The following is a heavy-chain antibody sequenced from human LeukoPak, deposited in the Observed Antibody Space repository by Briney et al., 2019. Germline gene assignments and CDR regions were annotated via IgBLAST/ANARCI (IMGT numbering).Heavy chain of an antibody. CDR2: IYPDDSDT. J-gene: IGHJ4*02. CDR1: GYSFSNYW. CDR3: ARRSGSFQGDYNFDY. Sequence: GESLKISCKGSGYSFSNYWIAWVRQMPGKGLEWMGIIYPDDSDTRYSPSFQGQVTISADKSISTAYLQWSSLKASDTAMYYCARRSGSFQGDYNFDYWGQGTLVTVSS. D-gene: IGHD1-26*01. V-gene: IGHV5-51*01.